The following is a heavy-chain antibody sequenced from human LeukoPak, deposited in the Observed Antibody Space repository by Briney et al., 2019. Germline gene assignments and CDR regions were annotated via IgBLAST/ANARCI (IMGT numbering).Heavy chain of an antibody. CDR2: INHSGST. V-gene: IGHV4-34*01. CDR3: ARAHDYYDSSGYRQLYSDY. D-gene: IGHD3-22*01. Sequence: PSETLSLTCAVYGGSFSGYYWSWIRQPPGKGLEWIGEINHSGSTNYNPSLKSRVTISVDTSKNQFSLKLSSVTAADTAVYYCARAHDYYDSSGYRQLYSDYWGQGTLVTVSS. CDR1: GGSFSGYY. J-gene: IGHJ4*02.